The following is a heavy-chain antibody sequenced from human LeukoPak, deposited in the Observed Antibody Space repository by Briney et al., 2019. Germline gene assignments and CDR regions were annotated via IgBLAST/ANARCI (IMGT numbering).Heavy chain of an antibody. CDR2: ISSSSSYI. CDR3: AKAGMVQKWFDP. Sequence: GGSLRLSCAASGFTFSSYSMNWVRQAPGKGLEWVSSISSSSSYIYYADSVKGRFTISRDNAKNSLYLQMNSLRPEDTAVYYCAKAGMVQKWFDPWGQGTLVTVSS. J-gene: IGHJ5*02. D-gene: IGHD3-10*01. CDR1: GFTFSSYS. V-gene: IGHV3-21*01.